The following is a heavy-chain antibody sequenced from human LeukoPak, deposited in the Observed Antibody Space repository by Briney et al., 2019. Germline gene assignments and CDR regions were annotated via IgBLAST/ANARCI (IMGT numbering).Heavy chain of an antibody. CDR3: ATHHIRYCGGDCYSPFDY. Sequence: PSETLSLTCTVSGGSISSSSYYWGWIRQPPGKGLEWVSAISGSGGSTYYADSVKGRFTISRDNSKNTLYLQMNSLRAEDTAVYYCATHHIRYCGGDCYSPFDYWGQGTLVTVSS. D-gene: IGHD2-21*02. CDR1: GGSISSSSYY. CDR2: ISGSGGST. J-gene: IGHJ4*02. V-gene: IGHV3-23*01.